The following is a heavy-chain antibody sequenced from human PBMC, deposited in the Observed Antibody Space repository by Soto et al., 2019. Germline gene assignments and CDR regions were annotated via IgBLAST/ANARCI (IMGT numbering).Heavy chain of an antibody. CDR3: ARQEEVTMVRGVIKADDAFDI. J-gene: IGHJ3*02. Sequence: QLQLQESGPGLVKPSETLSLTCTVSGGSISSSSYYWGWIRQPPGKGLEWIGSIYYSGSTYYNPSLKSRVTISVDTSKNQFSLKLSSVTAADTAVYYCARQEEVTMVRGVIKADDAFDIWGQGTMVTVSS. D-gene: IGHD3-10*01. V-gene: IGHV4-39*01. CDR1: GGSISSSSYY. CDR2: IYYSGST.